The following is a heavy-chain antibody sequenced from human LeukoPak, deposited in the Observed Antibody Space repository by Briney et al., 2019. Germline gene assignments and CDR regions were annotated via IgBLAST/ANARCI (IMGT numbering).Heavy chain of an antibody. Sequence: PSETLSLTCTVSGGSISSSSYYWGWIRQPPGKGLEWIGGIYYSGSTYYNPSLKSRVTISVDTSKNQFSLKLSSVTAADTAVYYCARHGGGDLYYFDYWGQGTLVTVSS. CDR1: GGSISSSSYY. V-gene: IGHV4-39*01. CDR2: IYYSGST. J-gene: IGHJ4*02. D-gene: IGHD4-17*01. CDR3: ARHGGGDLYYFDY.